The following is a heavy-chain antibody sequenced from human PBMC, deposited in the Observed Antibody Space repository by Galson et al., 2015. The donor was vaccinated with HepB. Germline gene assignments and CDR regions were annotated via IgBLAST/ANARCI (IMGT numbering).Heavy chain of an antibody. V-gene: IGHV1-69*01. Sequence: QSGAEVKKPGESLRLSCKASGGTFSSYAISWVRQAPGQGLEWMGGIIPIFGIANYAQKFQGRVTITADESTSTAYMELSSLRSEDTAVYYCARDGWPAASFDYWGQGTLVTVSS. CDR2: IIPIFGIA. CDR1: GGTFSSYA. CDR3: ARDGWPAASFDY. J-gene: IGHJ4*02. D-gene: IGHD2-2*01.